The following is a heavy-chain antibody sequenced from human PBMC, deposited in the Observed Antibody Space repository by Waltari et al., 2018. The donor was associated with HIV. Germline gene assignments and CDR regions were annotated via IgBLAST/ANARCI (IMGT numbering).Heavy chain of an antibody. CDR1: GFTFTDYN. CDR3: AKDKSQYGAGAYYED. Sequence: EVQLVESGGGLVKPGGSLRLSCAASGFTFTDYNIHWVRQTPGKGLEWVSSISNTKVYIYYADSVKGRFTISRDNAENSVYLQMNGLTAGDTAVYYCAKDKSQYGAGAYYEDWGPGTLVTVSS. J-gene: IGHJ4*02. V-gene: IGHV3-21*01. CDR2: ISNTKVYI. D-gene: IGHD3-10*01.